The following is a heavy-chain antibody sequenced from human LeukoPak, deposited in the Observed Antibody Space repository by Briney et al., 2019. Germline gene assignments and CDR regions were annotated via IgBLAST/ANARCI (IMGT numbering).Heavy chain of an antibody. CDR1: GFTFSSYS. CDR2: ICRSSENI. Sequence: GGSLRLSCAASGFTFSSYSMSWVRQAPGKGLEWVSSICRSSENIYYADSVKGRFTISRDNAKNSLYLQMDSLRAKDTAVYYCARVSSPVAGTRDPPEYWGQGTLVTVSS. D-gene: IGHD6-19*01. V-gene: IGHV3-21*01. CDR3: ARVSSPVAGTRDPPEY. J-gene: IGHJ4*02.